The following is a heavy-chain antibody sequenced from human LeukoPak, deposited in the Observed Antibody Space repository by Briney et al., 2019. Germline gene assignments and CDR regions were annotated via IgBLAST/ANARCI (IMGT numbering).Heavy chain of an antibody. CDR3: ARGSHDRSSWGSDWFDP. V-gene: IGHV4-34*01. D-gene: IGHD6-13*01. J-gene: IGHJ5*02. Sequence: SETLSLTCAVYGGSFSGYYWSWIRQPPGKGLEWIGEINHSGSTNYNPSLKSRVTISVDTSKNQFSLKLSSVTAADTAVYYCARGSHDRSSWGSDWFDPWGQGTLVTVSS. CDR1: GGSFSGYY. CDR2: INHSGST.